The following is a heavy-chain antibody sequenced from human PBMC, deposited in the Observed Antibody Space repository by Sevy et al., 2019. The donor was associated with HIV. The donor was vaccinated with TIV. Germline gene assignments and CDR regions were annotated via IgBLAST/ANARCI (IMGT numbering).Heavy chain of an antibody. CDR2: ISGSGGST. D-gene: IGHD1-20*01. J-gene: IGHJ4*02. CDR3: AKSVEYNWNDSVYFDY. V-gene: IGHV3-23*01. Sequence: GGSLRLSCAASGFTFSSYAMSWVRQAPGKGLEWVSAISGSGGSTYYADSVKGRFTISRDNSKNTLYLQMNSLRAEDTAVYYCAKSVEYNWNDSVYFDYWDQGTLVTVSS. CDR1: GFTFSSYA.